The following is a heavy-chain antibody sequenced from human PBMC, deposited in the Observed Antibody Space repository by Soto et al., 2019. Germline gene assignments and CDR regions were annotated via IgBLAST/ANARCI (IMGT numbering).Heavy chain of an antibody. J-gene: IGHJ6*02. CDR3: AKDLSPVGAWEGYYYYGMDV. CDR1: GFTFDDYA. CDR2: ISWDGGST. V-gene: IGHV3-43D*04. D-gene: IGHD1-26*01. Sequence: EVQLVESGGVVVQPGGSLRLSCAASGFTFDDYAMHWVRQAPGKGLEWVSLISWDGGSTYYADSVKGRFTISRDNSKNSLYLQMNSLRAEDTALYYCAKDLSPVGAWEGYYYYGMDVWGQGTTVTVSS.